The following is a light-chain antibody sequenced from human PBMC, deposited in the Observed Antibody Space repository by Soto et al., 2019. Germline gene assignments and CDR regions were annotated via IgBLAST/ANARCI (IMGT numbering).Light chain of an antibody. CDR1: QSVASSS. J-gene: IGKJ1*01. CDR2: GAS. V-gene: IGKV3-20*01. Sequence: EIVLTQSPGTLSLSPGERATLSCRASQSVASSSLAWFQHKAGQAPRLLIYGASNRATGIPDRLSGSGSGTDSTLTITRLTPEEFAVYYCQQSARSPETFGQGTKVEIK. CDR3: QQSARSPET.